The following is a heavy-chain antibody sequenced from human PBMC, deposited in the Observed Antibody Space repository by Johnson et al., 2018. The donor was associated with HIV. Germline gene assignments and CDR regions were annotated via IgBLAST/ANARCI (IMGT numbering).Heavy chain of an antibody. CDR3: ARDRHSSSFDAFDI. D-gene: IGHD6-6*01. CDR1: GFTFSDYY. V-gene: IGHV3-66*01. J-gene: IGHJ3*02. Sequence: VQLVESGGGLVQPGGSLRLSCAGSGFTFSDYYMSWIRQAPGKGLEWVSVIYSGGSTYYADSVKGRFTISRDNSKNTLYLQMNSLRAEDTAVYYCARDRHSSSFDAFDIWGQGTMVTVSS. CDR2: IYSGGST.